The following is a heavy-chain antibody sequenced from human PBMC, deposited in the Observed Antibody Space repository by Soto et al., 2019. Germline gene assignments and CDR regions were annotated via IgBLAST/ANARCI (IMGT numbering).Heavy chain of an antibody. CDR1: GGSFSNYY. CDR2: IYYDGNT. CDR3: ARGSQASDWYFDH. D-gene: IGHD6-19*01. V-gene: IGHV4-59*01. Sequence: QVQLQESGPGLVKPTETLPLTCTVSGGSFSNYYWSWIRQPPGKGLEWIGFIYYDGNTNYNPSLRGRVSISLDTSKNQFSLRLSSVTAADTAVYYCARGSQASDWYFDHWGEGTLVTVSS. J-gene: IGHJ4*02.